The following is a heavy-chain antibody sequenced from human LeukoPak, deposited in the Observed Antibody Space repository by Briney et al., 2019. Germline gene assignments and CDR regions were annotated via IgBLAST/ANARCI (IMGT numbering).Heavy chain of an antibody. V-gene: IGHV3-21*01. CDR2: IRSTSDDI. J-gene: IGHJ6*02. D-gene: IGHD3-16*01. CDR3: ARARLRLGENCGMDV. Sequence: GGSLRLSCLASGFTFNTYSMNWVRQAPGKGLEWVSSIRSTSDDIFYADSVKGRFTVSRDNSRNSLFLQMDSLGVEDTATYYCARARLRLGENCGMDVWGQGTTVTVSS. CDR1: GFTFNTYS.